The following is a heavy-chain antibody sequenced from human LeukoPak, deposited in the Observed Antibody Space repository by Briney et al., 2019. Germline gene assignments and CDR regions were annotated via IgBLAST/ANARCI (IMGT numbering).Heavy chain of an antibody. CDR1: GGSFSGYY. V-gene: IGHV4-34*01. J-gene: IGHJ4*02. Sequence: SETLSLTCAVYGGSFSGYYWSWIRKPPGKGLEWIGEINHSGSTNYNPSLKSRVTISVDTSKNQFSLKLSSVTAADTAVYYCARTVRYFDYWGQGTLVTVSS. CDR2: INHSGST. CDR3: ARTVRYFDY.